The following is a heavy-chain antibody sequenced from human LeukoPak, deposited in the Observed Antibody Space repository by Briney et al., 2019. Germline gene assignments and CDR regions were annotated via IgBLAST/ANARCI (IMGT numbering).Heavy chain of an antibody. Sequence: GRSLRLSCAAAGFTFSSYAMRSVRQAPGKGLEWVEVISYDGGNKYYPDSVKGRLSISRDNSKNTLYLQMNSLRAEDTAVYDCARDYYDSSGYLDYWGQGTLVTVSS. D-gene: IGHD3-22*01. V-gene: IGHV3-30*04. J-gene: IGHJ4*02. CDR3: ARDYYDSSGYLDY. CDR2: ISYDGGNK. CDR1: GFTFSSYA.